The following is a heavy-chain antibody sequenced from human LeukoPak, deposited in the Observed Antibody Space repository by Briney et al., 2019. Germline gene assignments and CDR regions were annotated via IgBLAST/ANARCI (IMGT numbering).Heavy chain of an antibody. J-gene: IGHJ4*02. D-gene: IGHD1-1*01. V-gene: IGHV1-69*10. CDR3: ARGSVGSGFDY. CDR2: IIPILGIA. CDR1: VGTFSSYA. Sequence: SVKVSCKASVGTFSSYAISWVRQAPGQGLEWMGGIIPILGIANYAQKFQGRVTITADKSTSTAYMELSSLRSEDTAVYYCARGSVGSGFDYWGQGTLVTVSS.